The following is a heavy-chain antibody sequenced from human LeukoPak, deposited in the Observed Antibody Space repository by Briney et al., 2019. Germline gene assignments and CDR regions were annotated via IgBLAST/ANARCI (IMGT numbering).Heavy chain of an antibody. Sequence: GGSLRLSCAASGFTFDDYAMHWVRQAPGKGLEWVSGISWNSGSIGYADSVKGRFTISRDNAKNSLYLRMDSLRAEDTALYYCARDRLGPSFSVSHFDLWGQGTLVTVSS. CDR2: ISWNSGSI. D-gene: IGHD3-3*02. CDR1: GFTFDDYA. CDR3: ARDRLGPSFSVSHFDL. V-gene: IGHV3-9*01. J-gene: IGHJ4*02.